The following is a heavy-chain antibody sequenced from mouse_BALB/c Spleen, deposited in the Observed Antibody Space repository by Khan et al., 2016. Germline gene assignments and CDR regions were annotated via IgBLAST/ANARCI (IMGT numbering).Heavy chain of an antibody. CDR2: IWAGGST. CDR3: ARDAVFYGSSFADWYFDV. J-gene: IGHJ1*03. D-gene: IGHD1-1*01. CDR1: GFSLSNYG. Sequence: QVQLQQSGPGLVAPSQSLSITCTVFGFSLSNYGVHWVRQPPGKGLEWLGVIWAGGSTNYNSALMSRLSISKDNSKSQVFLKMNSLQTDDTATYYCARDAVFYGSSFADWYFDVWGTGTTVTVSS. V-gene: IGHV2-9*02.